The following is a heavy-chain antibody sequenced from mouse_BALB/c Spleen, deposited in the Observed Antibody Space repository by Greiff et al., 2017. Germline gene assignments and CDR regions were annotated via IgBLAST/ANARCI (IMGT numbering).Heavy chain of an antibody. V-gene: IGHV10-3*03. D-gene: IGHD2-1*01. CDR2: IRSKSNNYAT. CDR1: GFTFNTYA. CDR3: VRDGNYGAMDY. J-gene: IGHJ4*01. Sequence: DVKLVESGGGLVQPKGSLKLSCAASGFTFNTYAMHWVCQAPGKGLEWVARIRSKSNNYATYYADSVKDRFTISRDDSQSMLYLQMNNLKTEDTAMYYCVRDGNYGAMDYWGQGTSVTVSS.